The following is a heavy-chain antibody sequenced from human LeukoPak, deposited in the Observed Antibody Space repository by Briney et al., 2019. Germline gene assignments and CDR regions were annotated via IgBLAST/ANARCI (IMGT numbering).Heavy chain of an antibody. D-gene: IGHD3-10*01. J-gene: IGHJ4*02. Sequence: PGGSLRLSCAASGFTFSSYWMHWVRQAPGKGLVWVSRINSDGSSTSYADSVKGRFTISRDNAKNTLYLQMGSLRPEDMAVYYCARGFRYYGSGIDYWGQGTLVTVCS. CDR2: INSDGSST. V-gene: IGHV3-74*01. CDR1: GFTFSSYW. CDR3: ARGFRYYGSGIDY.